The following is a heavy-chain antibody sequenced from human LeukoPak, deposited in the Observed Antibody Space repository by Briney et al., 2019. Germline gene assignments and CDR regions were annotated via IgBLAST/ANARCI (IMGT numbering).Heavy chain of an antibody. CDR3: ARRVVVAAAPYYFDY. Sequence: GGSLRLSCAASGFTFSSYWMHWVRQGPGKGLVWVSRINSDGSSTNYADSVRGRFTISRDNAENTLYLQMNSLRVEDTAVYYCARRVVVAAAPYYFDYWGQGTLVTVFS. CDR1: GFTFSSYW. J-gene: IGHJ4*02. V-gene: IGHV3-74*01. D-gene: IGHD2-2*01. CDR2: INSDGSST.